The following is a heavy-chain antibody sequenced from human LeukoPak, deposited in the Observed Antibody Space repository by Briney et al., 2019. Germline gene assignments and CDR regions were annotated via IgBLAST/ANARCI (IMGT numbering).Heavy chain of an antibody. J-gene: IGHJ2*01. V-gene: IGHV3-21*01. D-gene: IGHD3-3*02. CDR2: ISSDSSSTYI. CDR1: GFTFSRHW. Sequence: NSGGSLRLSCAASGFTFSRHWMYWVRQVPGKGLEWVSSISSDSSSTYIYYADSVKGRFTISRDNAKNSLYLQLNSLRAEDTAVYYCARDPAAVAAIYYWYFDLWGRGTLVTVSS. CDR3: ARDPAAVAAIYYWYFDL.